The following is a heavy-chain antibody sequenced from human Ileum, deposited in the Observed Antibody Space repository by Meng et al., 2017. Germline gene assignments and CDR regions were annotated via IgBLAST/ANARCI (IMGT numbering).Heavy chain of an antibody. CDR3: ARYNYYDSSGHSNFDY. V-gene: IGHV4-39*01. CDR1: GGSISNTNYY. CDR2: IYYNWNT. J-gene: IGHJ4*02. D-gene: IGHD3-22*01. Sequence: QLQLQETGRGQGKPSENVSLTCNVTGGSISNTNYYWDWIRQPPGKGLEWVGSIYYNWNTYYNPSLKSRFTISIDTSKNQFSLKLSSVTAADTAVYYCARYNYYDSSGHSNFDYWGQGTLVTVSS.